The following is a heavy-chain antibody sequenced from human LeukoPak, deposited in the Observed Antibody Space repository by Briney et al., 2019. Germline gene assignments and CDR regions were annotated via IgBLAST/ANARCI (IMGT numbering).Heavy chain of an antibody. CDR2: INPILGTT. D-gene: IGHD2-15*01. V-gene: IGHV1-69*13. CDR3: ARTPRTYYYYMDV. Sequence: SVKVSCKASGGTFSSCAISWVRQAPGQGLEWMGGINPILGTTKYAQNFQGRVTTTADESTSTAYMELSSLRSEDTAVYYCARTPRTYYYYMDVWGKGTTVTISS. CDR1: GGTFSSCA. J-gene: IGHJ6*03.